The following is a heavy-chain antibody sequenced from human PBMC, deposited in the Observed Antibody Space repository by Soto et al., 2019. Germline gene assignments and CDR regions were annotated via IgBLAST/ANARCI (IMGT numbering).Heavy chain of an antibody. J-gene: IGHJ4*02. CDR1: GDSISSYY. CDR2: IYYSGST. Sequence: PSETLSLTCNVSGDSISSYYWSWIRQPPGKGLEWIGYIYYSGSTNYNPSLKSRVTISKDTSKNQFSLKLSSVTAADTAVYYCAGGQGDYDFDYWGQGTLVTVPS. V-gene: IGHV4-59*01. D-gene: IGHD3-3*01. CDR3: AGGQGDYDFDY.